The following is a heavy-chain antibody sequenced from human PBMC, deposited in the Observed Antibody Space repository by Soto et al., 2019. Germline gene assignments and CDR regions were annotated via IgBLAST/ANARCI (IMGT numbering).Heavy chain of an antibody. CDR3: AKNGQPPYYYYGLDV. CDR2: ISGYNCDT. D-gene: IGHD2-8*01. J-gene: IGHJ6*02. CDR1: GYTFTRYG. Sequence: GASVKVSCKASGYTFTRYGISLVRQAPGQGLEWMGWISGYNCDTNYAQKFQDRVSMTIDTSTGTAHMELRSLTSDDTAIYYCAKNGQPPYYYYGLDVWGQGTKVTVSS. V-gene: IGHV1-18*01.